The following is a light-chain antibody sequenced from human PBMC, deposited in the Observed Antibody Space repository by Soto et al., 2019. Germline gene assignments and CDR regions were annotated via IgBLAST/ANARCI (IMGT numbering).Light chain of an antibody. CDR1: QSVSSSY. CDR3: QQYGSSPMYT. J-gene: IGKJ2*01. V-gene: IGKV3-20*01. CDR2: GAS. Sequence: EIVLTQSPGTLSLSPGERATLSCRASQSVSSSYLAWYQQKPGQAPRLLIYGASSRDAGITDRFSGSGSGKDFTLTISRLEPEDFAVYYCQQYGSSPMYTFGQGTKLEIK.